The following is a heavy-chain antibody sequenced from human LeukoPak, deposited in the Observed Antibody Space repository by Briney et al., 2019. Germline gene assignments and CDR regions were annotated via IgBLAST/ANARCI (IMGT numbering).Heavy chain of an antibody. V-gene: IGHV4-59*01. J-gene: IGHJ3*02. CDR1: GGSISSYY. CDR3: ARDRSSGWQGVFDI. CDR2: VYYSGST. D-gene: IGHD6-19*01. Sequence: SETLSLTCTVSGGSISSYYWNWIRQHPGKGLEWIGYVYYSGSTYYNPSLQSRVAISVDTSKNQFSLKLSSVTAADTAVYYCARDRSSGWQGVFDIWGQGTMVTVSS.